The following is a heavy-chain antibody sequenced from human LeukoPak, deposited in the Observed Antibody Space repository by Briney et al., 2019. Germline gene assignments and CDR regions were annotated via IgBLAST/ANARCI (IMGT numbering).Heavy chain of an antibody. CDR3: VKGGSGTLYDY. Sequence: GGSLRLSCAASGFTFSSYAMSWVRQAPGKGLEWVSAISGSGGSTYYADSVKGRFTISRDNAKKSLYLQMNSLRAEDTAVYYCVKGGSGTLYDYWGQGTLVTVSS. CDR1: GFTFSSYA. D-gene: IGHD3-10*01. J-gene: IGHJ4*02. V-gene: IGHV3-23*01. CDR2: ISGSGGST.